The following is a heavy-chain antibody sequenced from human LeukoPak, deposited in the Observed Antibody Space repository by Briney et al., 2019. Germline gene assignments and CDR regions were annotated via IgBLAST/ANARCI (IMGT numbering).Heavy chain of an antibody. J-gene: IGHJ4*02. CDR1: GFTFDDYG. CDR3: ARGGHSITMIVVVIIPFDY. D-gene: IGHD3-22*01. CDR2: INWNGGST. V-gene: IGHV3-20*04. Sequence: GGSLRLSCAASGFTFDDYGMSWVRQAPGQGLEWVSGINWNGGSTGYADSVKGRFTISRDNAKNSLYLQMNSLRAEDTALYYCARGGHSITMIVVVIIPFDYWGQGTLVTVSS.